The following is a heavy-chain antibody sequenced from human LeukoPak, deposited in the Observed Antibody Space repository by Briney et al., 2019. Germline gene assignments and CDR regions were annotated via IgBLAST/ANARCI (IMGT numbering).Heavy chain of an antibody. D-gene: IGHD3-10*01. J-gene: IGHJ4*02. CDR2: ISGSGGST. V-gene: IGHV3-23*01. Sequence: PGGSLRLSCAASGFTFSSYAMSWVRQAPGKGLEWVSAISGSGGSTYYADSVKGRFTISRDNSKNTLYLQMNSLRAEDTAVYYCAKAGFAEWFGDNYFDYWGQGTLVTVSS. CDR3: AKAGFAEWFGDNYFDY. CDR1: GFTFSSYA.